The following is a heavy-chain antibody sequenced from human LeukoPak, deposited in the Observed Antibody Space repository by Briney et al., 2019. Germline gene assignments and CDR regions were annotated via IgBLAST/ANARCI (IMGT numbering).Heavy chain of an antibody. Sequence: PSETLSLTCTVSGGSISSSSYYWGWIRQPPGKGLEWIGSIYYSGSTYYNPSLKSRVTISVDTSKNQFSLKLSSVTAADTAVYYCARLVATAHWYFDLWGRGTLATVSS. J-gene: IGHJ2*01. V-gene: IGHV4-39*01. CDR3: ARLVATAHWYFDL. CDR2: IYYSGST. CDR1: GGSISSSSYY. D-gene: IGHD5-18*01.